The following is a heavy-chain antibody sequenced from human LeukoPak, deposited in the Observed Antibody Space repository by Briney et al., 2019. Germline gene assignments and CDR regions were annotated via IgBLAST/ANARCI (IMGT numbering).Heavy chain of an antibody. D-gene: IGHD6-25*01. CDR2: IYYSDIT. CDR3: TRGAIAAHFDY. CDR1: GDSISSSY. J-gene: IGHJ4*02. Sequence: PSETLSLTCTVSGDSISSSYWSWIRQPPGKGLEWIGYIYYSDITNYNPSLQSRVTISVDTSKKQFSLKLTSVTAADTAVYYCTRGAIAAHFDYWGQGTLVTVSS. V-gene: IGHV4-59*01.